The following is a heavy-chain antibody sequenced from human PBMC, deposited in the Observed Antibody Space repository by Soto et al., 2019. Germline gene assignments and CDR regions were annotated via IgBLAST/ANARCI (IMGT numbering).Heavy chain of an antibody. Sequence: SETLSLTCTVSGSSINSSGYYWGWIRQPPGKGLEWIGSMFYGVSTYYNPSLKSRVTVSVDTSKNQFSLNLRSVTAADTAVYYCARLPSRHLADYWGQGTLVTVSS. CDR2: MFYGVST. J-gene: IGHJ4*02. CDR3: ARLPSRHLADY. D-gene: IGHD3-3*02. V-gene: IGHV4-39*01. CDR1: GSSINSSGYY.